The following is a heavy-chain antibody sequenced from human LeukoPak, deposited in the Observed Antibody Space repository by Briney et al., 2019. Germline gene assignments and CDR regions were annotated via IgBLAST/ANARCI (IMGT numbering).Heavy chain of an antibody. CDR2: IYYTGNT. Sequence: SETLSLTCSVSGDSIIGYYWGWIRQPPGKGLEWIGNIYYTGNTYYNSSLKSRVTISLDTSKNQFSLKLSSVTAADTAVYYCARDRSYYNSGSYGGVFDYWGQGTLVTVSS. CDR1: GDSIIGYY. J-gene: IGHJ4*02. CDR3: ARDRSYYNSGSYGGVFDY. D-gene: IGHD3-10*01. V-gene: IGHV4-39*07.